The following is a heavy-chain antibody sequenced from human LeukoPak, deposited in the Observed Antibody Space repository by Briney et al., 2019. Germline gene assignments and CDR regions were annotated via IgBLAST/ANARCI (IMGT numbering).Heavy chain of an antibody. J-gene: IGHJ4*02. Sequence: SETLSLTCTVSSGSISSYYWSWIRQPAGKGLEWIGRIYTGGTNYNPSLKSRVTMSVDASKNQFSLKVSSVTAADTAVYYCAREGYSSSRYGVDYWGQGTLVTVSS. CDR2: IYTGGT. D-gene: IGHD6-13*01. V-gene: IGHV4-4*07. CDR3: AREGYSSSRYGVDY. CDR1: SGSISSYY.